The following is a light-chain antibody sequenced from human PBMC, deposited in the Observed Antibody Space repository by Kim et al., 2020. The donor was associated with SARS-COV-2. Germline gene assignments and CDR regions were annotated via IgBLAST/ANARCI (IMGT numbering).Light chain of an antibody. CDR2: RTS. CDR1: QTISTT. CDR3: QRYNRYSWT. J-gene: IGKJ1*01. Sequence: DIQMTQSPSTLSASVGDRVTITCRASQTISTTLAWYQQKPGKAPKLLIYRTSSLESGVPSRFTGSGSGTEFTLTVSSLQPDDFATYYCQRYNRYSWTFGEGTKVDIK. V-gene: IGKV1-5*03.